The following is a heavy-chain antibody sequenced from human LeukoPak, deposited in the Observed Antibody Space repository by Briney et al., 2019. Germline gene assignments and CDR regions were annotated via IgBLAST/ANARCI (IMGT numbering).Heavy chain of an antibody. CDR1: GGTFSSYA. CDR3: ARSGPYCSSTSCYGY. D-gene: IGHD2-2*01. Sequence: SVKVSCKASGGTFSSYAISWVRQAPGQGLEWMGGIIPIFGTANYAQKFQGRVTITTDESTSKAYMELSSLRSEDTAVYYCARSGPYCSSTSCYGYWGQGTLVTVSS. J-gene: IGHJ4*02. CDR2: IIPIFGTA. V-gene: IGHV1-69*05.